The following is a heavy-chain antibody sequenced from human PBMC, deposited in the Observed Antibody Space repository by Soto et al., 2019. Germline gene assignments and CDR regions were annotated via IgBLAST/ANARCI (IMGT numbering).Heavy chain of an antibody. CDR1: GFTFSSYG. CDR2: IWYDGSNK. CDR3: ARDPGYCSGGSCHIDY. J-gene: IGHJ4*02. D-gene: IGHD2-15*01. Sequence: GGSLRLSCAASGFTFSSYGMHWVHQAPGKGLEWVAVIWYDGSNKYYADSVKGRFTISRDNSKNTLYLQMNSLRAEDTAVYYCARDPGYCSGGSCHIDYWGQGTLVTVSS. V-gene: IGHV3-33*01.